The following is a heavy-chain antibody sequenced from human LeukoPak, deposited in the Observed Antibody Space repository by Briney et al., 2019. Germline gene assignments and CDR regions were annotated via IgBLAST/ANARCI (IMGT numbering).Heavy chain of an antibody. CDR2: IYSGGST. D-gene: IGHD3-22*01. CDR1: GFTVSSNY. J-gene: IGHJ4*02. V-gene: IGHV3-66*01. Sequence: GGSLRLSCAASGFTVSSNYMSWVRQAPGKGLEGVSVIYSGGSTYYADSVKGRFTISRDNSKNTLYLQMNSLRAEDTAVYYCARDPPYYYDSSGYFDYWGQGTLVTVSS. CDR3: ARDPPYYYDSSGYFDY.